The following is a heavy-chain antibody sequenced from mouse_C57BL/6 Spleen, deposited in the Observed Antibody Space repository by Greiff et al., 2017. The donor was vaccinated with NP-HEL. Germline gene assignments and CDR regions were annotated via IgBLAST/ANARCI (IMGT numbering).Heavy chain of an antibody. D-gene: IGHD2-5*01. CDR1: GFTFSDYG. CDR2: ISSGSSTI. V-gene: IGHV5-17*01. CDR3: ARYSKAPMDY. Sequence: EVHLVESGGGLVKPGGSLKLSCAASGFTFSDYGMHWVRQAPEKGLEWVAYISSGSSTIYYADTVKGRFTISRDNAKNTLFLQMTSLRSEDTAMYYCARYSKAPMDYWGQGTSVTVSS. J-gene: IGHJ4*01.